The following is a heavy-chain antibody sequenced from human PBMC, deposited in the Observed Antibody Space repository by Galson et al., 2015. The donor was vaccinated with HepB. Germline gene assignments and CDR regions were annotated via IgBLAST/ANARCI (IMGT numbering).Heavy chain of an antibody. Sequence: SETLSLTCAVSGYSISSSNWWGWIRQPPGKGLEWIGYIYYNGDTYYNPSLKSRVTMSVDTSKNRISLRLSSVTAVGTAVYYCAKAYCGADCYSDYGGQGTLVTVSS. D-gene: IGHD2-21*02. CDR1: GYSISSSNW. CDR3: AKAYCGADCYSDY. J-gene: IGHJ4*02. CDR2: IYYNGDT. V-gene: IGHV4-28*03.